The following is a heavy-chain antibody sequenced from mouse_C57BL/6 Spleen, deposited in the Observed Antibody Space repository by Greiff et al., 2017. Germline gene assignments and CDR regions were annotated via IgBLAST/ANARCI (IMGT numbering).Heavy chain of an antibody. Sequence: VQLQQSGPELVKPGASVKIPCKASGYTFTDYNMDWVKQSHGKSLEWIGDINPNNGGTIYNQKFKGKATLTVDKSSSTAYMELRSLTSEDTAVYYCARSLYGSSYYAWFAYWGQVTLVTVSA. CDR3: ARSLYGSSYYAWFAY. J-gene: IGHJ3*01. V-gene: IGHV1-18*01. CDR2: INPNNGGT. D-gene: IGHD1-1*01. CDR1: GYTFTDYN.